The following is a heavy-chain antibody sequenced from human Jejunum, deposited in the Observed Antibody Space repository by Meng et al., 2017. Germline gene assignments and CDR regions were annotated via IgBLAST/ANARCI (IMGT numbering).Heavy chain of an antibody. CDR3: AALLPPAEY. J-gene: IGHJ4*02. CDR2: VYRTGTT. CDR1: GGSINTGRYY. Sequence: QPLPLESGPGLVKPPETPSLICTVSGGSINTGRYYWGWIRQPPGKGLELIGSVYRTGTTYYNPSLKSRVTISEDTSKNQFSLRLTSVTAADTAVYYCAALLPPAEYWGQGVLVTVSS. V-gene: IGHV4-39*05.